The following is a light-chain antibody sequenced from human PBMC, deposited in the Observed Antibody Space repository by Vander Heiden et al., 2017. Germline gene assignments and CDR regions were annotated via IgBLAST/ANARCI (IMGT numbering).Light chain of an antibody. CDR3: QSYDSSNRWV. J-gene: IGLJ3*02. Sequence: NFMLTQPHSVSESPGKPVTHSCTRSSGSIASNYVQWYQQRPGSSPTTVIYEDNQRPSGVPDRFSGSIDSSSNSASLTISGLKTEDEADYYCQSYDSSNRWVFGGGTKLTVL. V-gene: IGLV6-57*01. CDR2: EDN. CDR1: SGSIASNY.